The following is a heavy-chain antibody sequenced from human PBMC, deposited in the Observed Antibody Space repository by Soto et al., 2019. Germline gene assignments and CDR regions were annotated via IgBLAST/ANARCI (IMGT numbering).Heavy chain of an antibody. CDR3: ARDGAVDPPFDY. J-gene: IGHJ4*02. D-gene: IGHD3-16*01. V-gene: IGHV3-30-3*01. CDR1: GFTFSSYA. Sequence: PGGSLRLSCAASGFTFSSYAMHWVRQAPGKGLEWVAVISYDGSNKYYADSVKGRFTISRDNSKNTLYLQMNSLRAEDTAVYYCARDGAVDPPFDYWGQGTLVTVSS. CDR2: ISYDGSNK.